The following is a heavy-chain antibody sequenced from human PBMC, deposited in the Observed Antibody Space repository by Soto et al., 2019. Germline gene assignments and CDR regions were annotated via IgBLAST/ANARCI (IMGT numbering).Heavy chain of an antibody. Sequence: PGGSLRLSCAASGFTFSSYSMNWVRQAPGKGLEWVSSISSSSSYIYYADSVKGRFTISRDNAKNSLYLQMNSLRAEDTAVYYCARETYYYYYDPTSAPVIWGQGTMVTVSS. CDR3: ARETYYYYYDPTSAPVI. V-gene: IGHV3-21*01. CDR1: GFTFSSYS. D-gene: IGHD3-22*01. J-gene: IGHJ3*02. CDR2: ISSSSSYI.